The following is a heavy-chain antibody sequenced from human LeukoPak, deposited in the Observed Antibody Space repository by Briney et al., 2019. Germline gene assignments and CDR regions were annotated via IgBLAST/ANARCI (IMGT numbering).Heavy chain of an antibody. CDR3: ARDPRYFDWLFRPSYYYYGMDV. Sequence: GGSLRLSCAASGFTFSSYAMHWVRQAPGKGLEWVAVISYDGSNKYYADSVKGRFTISRDNSKNTLYLQMNSLRAEDTAVYYCARDPRYFDWLFRPSYYYYGMDVWGQGTTVTVSS. V-gene: IGHV3-30-3*01. CDR2: ISYDGSNK. J-gene: IGHJ6*02. D-gene: IGHD3-9*01. CDR1: GFTFSSYA.